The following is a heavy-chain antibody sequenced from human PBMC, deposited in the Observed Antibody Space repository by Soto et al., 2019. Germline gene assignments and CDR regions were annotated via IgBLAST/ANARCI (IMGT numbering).Heavy chain of an antibody. Sequence: QVQLVESGGGVVQPGRSLRLSCAASGFTFSSYAMHWVRQAPGKGLEWVAVISYDGSNKYYADSVKGRFTISRDNSNNTLYLQMNSLRAEDTAVYYCARGQLDPWFDPWGQGTLVTVSS. CDR3: ARGQLDPWFDP. D-gene: IGHD6-13*01. CDR1: GFTFSSYA. V-gene: IGHV3-30-3*01. J-gene: IGHJ5*02. CDR2: ISYDGSNK.